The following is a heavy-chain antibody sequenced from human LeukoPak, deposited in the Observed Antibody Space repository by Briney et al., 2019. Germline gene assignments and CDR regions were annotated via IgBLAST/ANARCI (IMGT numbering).Heavy chain of an antibody. CDR3: TLYDSSGILPVEYFQH. J-gene: IGHJ1*01. D-gene: IGHD3-22*01. Sequence: GGSLRLSCAASGFTFSSYAMSWVRQAPGKGLEWVSAISGSGGSTYYADSVKGRFTISRDNSKNTLYLQMNSLRAEDTAVYYCTLYDSSGILPVEYFQHWGQGTLVTVSS. V-gene: IGHV3-23*01. CDR2: ISGSGGST. CDR1: GFTFSSYA.